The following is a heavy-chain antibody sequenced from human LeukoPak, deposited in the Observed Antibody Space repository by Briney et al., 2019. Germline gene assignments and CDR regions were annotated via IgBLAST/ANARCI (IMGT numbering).Heavy chain of an antibody. CDR2: IYYSGST. CDR3: ARSLIPPTYWYSDS. CDR1: GGSISSYY. Sequence: SETLSLTCTVSGGSISSYYWSWIRQPPGKGLEWIGYIYYSGSTNYNPSLKSRVTISVDTSKNQFSLKLTSVTAADTAVYYCARSLIPPTYWYSDSWGPGTLVTVSS. D-gene: IGHD2-21*01. J-gene: IGHJ4*02. V-gene: IGHV4-59*12.